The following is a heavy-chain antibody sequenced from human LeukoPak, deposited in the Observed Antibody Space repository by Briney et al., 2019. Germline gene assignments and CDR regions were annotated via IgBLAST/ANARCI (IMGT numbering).Heavy chain of an antibody. CDR3: ARHRTPYDFWSGYDDY. V-gene: IGHV5-51*01. CDR2: IYPGDSDT. D-gene: IGHD3-3*01. CDR1: GYSFTSYW. Sequence: GESLKISCKGSGYSFTSYWIGWVRQMPGKGLEWMGIIYPGDSDTRYSPSFQGQVTISADKSISTAYLQWSSLKASDTAMYYCARHRTPYDFWSGYDDYWGQGTLVTASS. J-gene: IGHJ4*02.